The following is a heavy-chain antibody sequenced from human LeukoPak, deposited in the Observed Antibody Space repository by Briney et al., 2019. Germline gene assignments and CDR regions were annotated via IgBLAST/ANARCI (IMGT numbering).Heavy chain of an antibody. Sequence: SETLSLTCTVSGGSLSSYYWSWIRQPPGKGLEWIGRIYTSGSTTYNPSLKSRVTMSVNTSKNQFSLKLSSVTGADTAVYYCAGSFLLDSSGYYRDYWGQGTLVTVSA. CDR3: AGSFLLDSSGYYRDY. J-gene: IGHJ4*02. CDR1: GGSLSSYY. V-gene: IGHV4-4*07. CDR2: IYTSGST. D-gene: IGHD3-22*01.